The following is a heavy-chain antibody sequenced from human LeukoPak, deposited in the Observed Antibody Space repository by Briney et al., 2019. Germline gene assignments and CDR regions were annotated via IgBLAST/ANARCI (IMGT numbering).Heavy chain of an antibody. Sequence: SVKVSCKASGGTFSSYAISWVRQAPGQGLEWMGGIIPIFGTANYAQKFQGRVTITADKSTTTAYMELSSLRSEDTAVYYCARDGVSGVCNYWGQGTLVTVSS. CDR1: GGTFSSYA. D-gene: IGHD3-3*01. J-gene: IGHJ4*02. CDR3: ARDGVSGVCNY. V-gene: IGHV1-69*06. CDR2: IIPIFGTA.